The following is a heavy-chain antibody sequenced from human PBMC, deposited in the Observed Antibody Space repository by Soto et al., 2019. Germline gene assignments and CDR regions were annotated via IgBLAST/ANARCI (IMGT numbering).Heavy chain of an antibody. CDR1: GFTFSNYA. Sequence: VQLLESGGGLVQPGGSLRLSCVASGFTFSNYAMSWVRQAPGKGLQWVSAISGSGGGTYYADSVKGRFTISRDNSNNTLHLQMNSLRADDTAVYYCAVPTGIEVTGPDYWGQGTLVTVSS. CDR2: ISGSGGGT. J-gene: IGHJ4*02. V-gene: IGHV3-23*01. D-gene: IGHD6-19*01. CDR3: AVPTGIEVTGPDY.